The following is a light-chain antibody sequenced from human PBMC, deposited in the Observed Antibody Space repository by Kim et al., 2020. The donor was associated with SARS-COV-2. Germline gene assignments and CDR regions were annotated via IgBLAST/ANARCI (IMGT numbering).Light chain of an antibody. CDR1: SSNIGGGYD. Sequence: QGVIIACTGSSSNIGGGYDVHWYQQLPGTAPKLLIYGKNIRPAGVPDRFSGSKSGSSASLAITGLQAEDESDYYCQSFDSSIIGWVFGGGTQLTVL. CDR2: GKN. V-gene: IGLV1-40*01. CDR3: QSFDSSIIGWV. J-gene: IGLJ3*02.